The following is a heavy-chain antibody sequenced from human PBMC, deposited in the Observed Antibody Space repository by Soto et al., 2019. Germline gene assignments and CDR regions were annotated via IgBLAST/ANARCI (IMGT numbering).Heavy chain of an antibody. CDR3: ARAFCTNGVCYYFFDY. D-gene: IGHD2-8*01. CDR1: GFTFGTYA. Sequence: LRLSCAASGFTFGTYAMHWVRQAPGMGLEWVAVIYYDGSNRYYGDAVKGRFTISRDNSKSTLYLQMSSLRAEDTAVYYCARAFCTNGVCYYFFDYWGHGTLVTVSS. J-gene: IGHJ4*01. V-gene: IGHV3-33*01. CDR2: IYYDGSNR.